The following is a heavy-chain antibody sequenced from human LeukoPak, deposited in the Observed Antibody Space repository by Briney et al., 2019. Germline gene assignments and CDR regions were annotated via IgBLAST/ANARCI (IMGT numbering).Heavy chain of an antibody. CDR1: GGSISSGSYY. Sequence: SQTLSLTCTVSGGSISSGSYYWSWIRQPAGKGLEWIGRIYTSGSTNYNPSLKSRVTISVDTSKNQFSLKLSSVTAADTAVYYCARVYGSGTYWGQGTLVTVSS. CDR2: IYTSGST. V-gene: IGHV4-61*02. D-gene: IGHD3-10*01. J-gene: IGHJ4*02. CDR3: ARVYGSGTY.